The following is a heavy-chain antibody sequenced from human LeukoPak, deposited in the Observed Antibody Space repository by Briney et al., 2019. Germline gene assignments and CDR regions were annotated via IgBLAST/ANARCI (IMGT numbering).Heavy chain of an antibody. J-gene: IGHJ5*02. V-gene: IGHV4-59*01. CDR1: GGSISSYY. CDR3: ARSRVLLWFGIEHWFDP. CDR2: IYYSGST. Sequence: SETLSLTCTVSGGSISSYYWSWIRQPPGKGLEWIGYIYYSGSTNYNPSLKSRVTISVDTSKNQFSLKLSSVTAADTAVYYCARSRVLLWFGIEHWFDPWGQGTLVTVSS. D-gene: IGHD3-10*01.